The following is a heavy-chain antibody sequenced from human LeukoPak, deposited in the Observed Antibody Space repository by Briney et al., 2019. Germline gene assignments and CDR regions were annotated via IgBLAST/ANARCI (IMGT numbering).Heavy chain of an antibody. CDR3: AGGRQWLAFDY. Sequence: GGSLRLSCAASGFTFSDYYMSWIRQAPGKGLEWVSYISSSGSTIYYADSVKGRFTISRDNAKNSLYLQMSSLRAEDTAVYYCAGGRQWLAFDYWGQGTLVTVSS. CDR1: GFTFSDYY. J-gene: IGHJ4*02. V-gene: IGHV3-11*04. CDR2: ISSSGSTI. D-gene: IGHD6-19*01.